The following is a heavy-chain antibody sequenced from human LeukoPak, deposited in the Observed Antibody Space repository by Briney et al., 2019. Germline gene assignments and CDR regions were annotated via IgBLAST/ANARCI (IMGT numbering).Heavy chain of an antibody. J-gene: IGHJ5*02. Sequence: TPSETLSLTCTVSGGSISSYYWSWIRQPPGKGLEWIGYIYYSGSTNYNPSLKSRVTISVDTSKNQFSLKLSSVTAADTAVYYCARAYYDFWAPNWFDPWGQGTLVTVSS. D-gene: IGHD3-3*01. CDR3: ARAYYDFWAPNWFDP. V-gene: IGHV4-59*01. CDR1: GGSISSYY. CDR2: IYYSGST.